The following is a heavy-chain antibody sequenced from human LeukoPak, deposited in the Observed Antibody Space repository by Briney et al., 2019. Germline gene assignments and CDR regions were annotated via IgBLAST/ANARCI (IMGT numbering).Heavy chain of an antibody. J-gene: IGHJ6*03. D-gene: IGHD3-22*01. V-gene: IGHV1-69*13. Sequence: SVKVSCKASGGTFSSYAISWVRQAPGQGLEWMGGIIPIFGTANYAQKFQGRVTITADESTSTAYMELSSLRSEDTAVYYCARGPNYYDSSGYSSYYMDGGGKGTTVTIS. CDR2: IIPIFGTA. CDR3: ARGPNYYDSSGYSSYYMDG. CDR1: GGTFSSYA.